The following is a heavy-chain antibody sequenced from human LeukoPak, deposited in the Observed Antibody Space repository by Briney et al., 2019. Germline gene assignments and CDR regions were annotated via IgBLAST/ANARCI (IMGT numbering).Heavy chain of an antibody. V-gene: IGHV3-21*01. CDR2: ISSSSSYI. CDR3: ASAYSGSYCFDY. J-gene: IGHJ4*02. CDR1: GFTFSSYS. D-gene: IGHD1-26*01. Sequence: GGSLRLSCAASGFTFSSYSMNWVRQAPGKGLEWVSSISSSSSYIYYADSVKGRFTISRDNAKNSLYLQMNSLRAEDTAVYYCASAYSGSYCFDYWGQGTLVTVSS.